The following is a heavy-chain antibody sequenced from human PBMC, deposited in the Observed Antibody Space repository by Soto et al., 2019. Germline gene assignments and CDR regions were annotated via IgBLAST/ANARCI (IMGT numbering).Heavy chain of an antibody. V-gene: IGHV4-59*01. CDR2: IYYSANT. CDR3: ARGYCTSTACYSRTFDY. J-gene: IGHJ4*02. D-gene: IGHD2-2*01. Sequence: PSETLSLTCTVSGCSISGYYWSWVRQPPAKGLEWIGYIYYSANTNYNPSLKSRVTISIDTSKNQFSLKLSSVTAADTAVYYCARGYCTSTACYSRTFDYWGQGALVTVSS. CDR1: GCSISGYY.